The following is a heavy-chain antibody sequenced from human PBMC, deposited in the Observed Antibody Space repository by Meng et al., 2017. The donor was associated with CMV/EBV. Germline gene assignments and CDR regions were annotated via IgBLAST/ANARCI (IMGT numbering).Heavy chain of an antibody. J-gene: IGHJ5*02. V-gene: IGHV3-66*02. CDR2: IYSGGST. CDR3: ARECGQDWFDP. Sequence: GESLKISCAASGFTVSSHYMSWVRQAPGKGLEWVSVIYSGGSTYYADSVKGRFTISRDNSKITLYLQMNSLRAEDTAVYYCARECGQDWFDPWGQGTLVTVSS. CDR1: GFTVSSHY.